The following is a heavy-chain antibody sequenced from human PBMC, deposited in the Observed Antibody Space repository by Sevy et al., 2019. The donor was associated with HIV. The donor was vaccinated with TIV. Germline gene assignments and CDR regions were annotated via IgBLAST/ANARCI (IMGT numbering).Heavy chain of an antibody. Sequence: LSLTCAASGFTFSSYSMNWVRQVPGKGLEWVSSISSSSSYIYYADSVKGRFTISRDNAKNSLYLQMNSLRAEDTAVYYCARDFYSSSLDYYYYGMDVWGQGTTVTVSS. V-gene: IGHV3-21*01. CDR3: ARDFYSSSLDYYYYGMDV. CDR2: ISSSSSYI. CDR1: GFTFSSYS. D-gene: IGHD6-13*01. J-gene: IGHJ6*02.